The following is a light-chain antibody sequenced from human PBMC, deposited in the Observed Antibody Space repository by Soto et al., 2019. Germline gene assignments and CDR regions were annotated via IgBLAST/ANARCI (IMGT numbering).Light chain of an antibody. CDR3: AAWDDSLNGSYV. CDR1: RSNIGSNT. V-gene: IGLV1-44*01. CDR2: SNN. Sequence: QSVLTQPPSTSGTPGQRVTISCSGSRSNIGSNTVTWYQQLPGTAPKLLIYSNNQRPSGVPDRFSGSKSGTSASLAISGLQSEDEADYCCAAWDDSLNGSYVFGTGTKVTVL. J-gene: IGLJ1*01.